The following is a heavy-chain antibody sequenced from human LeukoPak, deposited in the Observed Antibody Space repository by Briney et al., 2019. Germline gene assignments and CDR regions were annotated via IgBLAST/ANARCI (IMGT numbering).Heavy chain of an antibody. CDR1: GFTFSGYE. Sequence: PGGSLRLSCAASGFTFSGYEMICVRQAPGKGLEWVSAISSSGVGTYYADSVKGRFTISRDNSKNTLYLQMNSLRAEDTAVYYCAKDRGSSGWLYWGQGTLVTVSS. J-gene: IGHJ4*02. CDR3: AKDRGSSGWLY. D-gene: IGHD6-19*01. CDR2: ISSSGVGT. V-gene: IGHV3-23*01.